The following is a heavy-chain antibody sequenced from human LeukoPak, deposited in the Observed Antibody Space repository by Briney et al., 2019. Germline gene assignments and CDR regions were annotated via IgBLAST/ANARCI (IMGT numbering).Heavy chain of an antibody. CDR1: GFTFVKTW. CDR3: TSERYCSGASCFYY. V-gene: IGHV3-15*01. J-gene: IGHJ4*02. D-gene: IGHD2-15*01. CDR2: IKSKSDGGTI. Sequence: PGGSLRLSCADSGFTFVKTWMTWVRQAPGQGLEWVGRIKSKSDGGTIDYAAPVKGRFIISRGDSKSTLYLQMNSLKIEDTAVYYCTSERYCSGASCFYYWGQGTLVTVSS.